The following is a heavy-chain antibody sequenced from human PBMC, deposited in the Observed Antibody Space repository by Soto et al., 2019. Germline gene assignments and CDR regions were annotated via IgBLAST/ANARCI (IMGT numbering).Heavy chain of an antibody. V-gene: IGHV4-38-2*02. CDR1: GYSISSGYY. D-gene: IGHD3-10*01. CDR3: ARDYIMTGPHGDYYYGMDV. J-gene: IGHJ6*02. CDR2: IYHSGST. Sequence: KTSETLSLTCAVSGYSISSGYYWGWIRQPPGKGLEWIGSIYHSGSTYYNPSLKSRVTISVDTSKNQFSLKLSSVAAADTAVYYCARDYIMTGPHGDYYYGMDVWGQGTTVTVSS.